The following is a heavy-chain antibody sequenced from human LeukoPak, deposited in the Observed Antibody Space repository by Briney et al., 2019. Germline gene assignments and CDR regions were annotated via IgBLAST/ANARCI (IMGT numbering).Heavy chain of an antibody. V-gene: IGHV3-20*04. J-gene: IGHJ6*03. CDR2: INWNGGST. CDR1: GFTFDDYG. CDR3: ARGGKAMVTLSYYYYYMDV. Sequence: GGSLRLSCAASGFTFDDYGMSWVRQAPGKGLEWVSGINWNGGSTGYADSVKGRFTISKDNAKNSLYLQMNSLRAEDTALYYCARGGKAMVTLSYYYYYMDVWGKGTTVTVPS. D-gene: IGHD5-18*01.